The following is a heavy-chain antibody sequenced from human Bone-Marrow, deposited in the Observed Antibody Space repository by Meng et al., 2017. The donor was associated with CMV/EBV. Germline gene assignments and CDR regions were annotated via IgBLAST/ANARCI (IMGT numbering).Heavy chain of an antibody. Sequence: GGSLRLSCAASGFPFGTYGMNWVRQAPGKGLEWVSSISSSSYIYYADSVKGRFTVSRDNAKNSLYLQMNSLRVEDTALYYCARVLPGGATSYYFDYWGQGTLVTVSS. D-gene: IGHD1-26*01. J-gene: IGHJ4*02. CDR3: ARVLPGGATSYYFDY. CDR1: GFPFGTYG. V-gene: IGHV3-21*01. CDR2: ISSSSYI.